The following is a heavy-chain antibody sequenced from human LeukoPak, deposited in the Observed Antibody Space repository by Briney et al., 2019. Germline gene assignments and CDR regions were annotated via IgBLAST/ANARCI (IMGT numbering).Heavy chain of an antibody. CDR2: ISAYNGNT. V-gene: IGHV1-18*01. CDR1: GYTFTSYG. D-gene: IGHD3-22*01. J-gene: IGHJ4*02. Sequence: ASVKVSCKASGYTFTSYGISWVRQAPGQGLEWMGWISAYNGNTNYAQKLQGRVTMTTDTSTSTAYMELRSLRSDDTAVYYCARDSSGYDGGEPYYFDSWGQGILVTVSS. CDR3: ARDSSGYDGGEPYYFDS.